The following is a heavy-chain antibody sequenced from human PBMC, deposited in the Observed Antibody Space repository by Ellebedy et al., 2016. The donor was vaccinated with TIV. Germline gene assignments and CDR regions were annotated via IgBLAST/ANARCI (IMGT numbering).Heavy chain of an antibody. CDR2: IYPGDSDT. CDR3: ARHVVGGIAAAGRWWFDP. J-gene: IGHJ5*02. CDR1: GYSFTSYW. Sequence: GESLKISCKGSGYSFTSYWIGWVRQMPGKGLEWMGIIYPGDSDTRYSPSFQGQVTISADKSISTAYLQWSSLKASDTAMYYCARHVVGGIAAAGRWWFDPWGQGTLVTVSS. D-gene: IGHD6-13*01. V-gene: IGHV5-51*01.